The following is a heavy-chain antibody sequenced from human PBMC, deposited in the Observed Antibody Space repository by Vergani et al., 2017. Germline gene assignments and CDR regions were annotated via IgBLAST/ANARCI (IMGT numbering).Heavy chain of an antibody. CDR1: GGTFSSYA. CDR2: IIPIFGTA. Sequence: QVQLVQSGAEVKKPGSSVKVSCKASGGTFSSYAISWVRQAPGQGLEWMGGIIPIFGTANYAQKFQGRVTITADESTNTAYMELSSLRSEDTAVYYCARARCSSTSCYYYGMDVWGQGTTVTVSS. CDR3: ARARCSSTSCYYYGMDV. J-gene: IGHJ6*02. V-gene: IGHV1-69*01. D-gene: IGHD2-2*01.